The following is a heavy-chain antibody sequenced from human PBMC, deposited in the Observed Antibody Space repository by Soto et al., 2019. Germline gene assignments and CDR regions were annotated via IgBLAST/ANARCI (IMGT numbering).Heavy chain of an antibody. CDR2: IYWDDDK. CDR1: GFSLSTSGVG. V-gene: IGHV2-5*02. CDR3: AHRPSPYCSGGSCYYYFDY. J-gene: IGHJ4*02. Sequence: SGPTLVNPTQTLTLTCTFSGFSLSTSGVGVGWIRQPPGKALEWLAIIYWDDDKRYSPSLKSRLTITKDTSKNQVILTMTNMDPVDTATYYCAHRPSPYCSGGSCYYYFDYWGQGTLVTVSS. D-gene: IGHD2-15*01.